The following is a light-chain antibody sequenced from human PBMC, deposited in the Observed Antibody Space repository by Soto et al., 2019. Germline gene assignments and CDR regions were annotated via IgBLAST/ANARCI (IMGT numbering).Light chain of an antibody. J-gene: IGKJ1*01. CDR1: QNINTW. CDR2: RAS. CDR3: QQYSSDST. V-gene: IGKV1-5*03. Sequence: IQMTQSPSTLSASVGDRVTITCRASQNINTWLAWYQQKPGKAPRLLIYRASSLENGVPSRFGGRASETQFIFTISSLQPDDSATYYCQQYSSDSTFGQGTKLEIK.